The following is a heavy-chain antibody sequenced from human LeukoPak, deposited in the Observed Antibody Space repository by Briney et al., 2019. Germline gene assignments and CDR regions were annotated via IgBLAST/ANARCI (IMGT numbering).Heavy chain of an antibody. V-gene: IGHV3-30*18. D-gene: IGHD1-26*01. J-gene: IGHJ4*02. CDR2: ISYDGSNK. Sequence: GGSLRLSCAASGFTLSSYGMHWVRQAPGKGLEWVAVISYDGSNKYYADSVKGRFTISRDNSKNTLYLQMNSLRAEDTAVYYCAKEGLVGATQIDYWGQGTLVTVSS. CDR3: AKEGLVGATQIDY. CDR1: GFTLSSYG.